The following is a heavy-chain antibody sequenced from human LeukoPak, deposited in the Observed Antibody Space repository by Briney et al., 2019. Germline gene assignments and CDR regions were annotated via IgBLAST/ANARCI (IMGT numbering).Heavy chain of an antibody. V-gene: IGHV3-7*01. Sequence: GGSLRLSCAASGFTFSSHWMTWVRQAPGKGLEWVANINQDGSERYYVDSVKGRFTISRDNAKNSLYLQMNSLRAEDTAVYYCARDSEYSSSLAFDIWGQGTMVTVSS. CDR1: GFTFSSHW. CDR3: ARDSEYSSSLAFDI. D-gene: IGHD6-13*01. CDR2: INQDGSER. J-gene: IGHJ3*02.